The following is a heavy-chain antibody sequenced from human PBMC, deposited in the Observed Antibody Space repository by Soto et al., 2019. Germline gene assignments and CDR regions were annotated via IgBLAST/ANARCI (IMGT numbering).Heavy chain of an antibody. Sequence: EVQLVESGGGLVKPGGSLRLSCAASGFTFSSYSMNWVRQAPGKGLEWVSSISSSSNSIYYADSVKGRFTISRDNAKNSLYLQMNSLRAEDTAVYYCAGEGYGSGGGYFDYWGRGTLVTVSS. D-gene: IGHD3-10*01. J-gene: IGHJ4*02. V-gene: IGHV3-21*01. CDR2: ISSSSNSI. CDR3: AGEGYGSGGGYFDY. CDR1: GFTFSSYS.